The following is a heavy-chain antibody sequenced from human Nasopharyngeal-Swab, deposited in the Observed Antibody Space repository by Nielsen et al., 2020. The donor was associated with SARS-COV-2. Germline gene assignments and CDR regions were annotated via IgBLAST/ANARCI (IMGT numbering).Heavy chain of an antibody. V-gene: IGHV6-1*01. CDR3: ARVGPRHYDFWSGYSFDY. J-gene: IGHJ4*02. D-gene: IGHD3-3*01. CDR2: TYYRSKWYN. CDR1: GDSVSSNSAA. Sequence: QTLSLTCAISGDSVSSNSAAWNWIRQSPSRGLEWLGRTYYRSKWYNDYAVSVKSRITISPDTSKNQFSLQLNSVTPEDTAVYYCARVGPRHYDFWSGYSFDYWGQGTLVTVSS.